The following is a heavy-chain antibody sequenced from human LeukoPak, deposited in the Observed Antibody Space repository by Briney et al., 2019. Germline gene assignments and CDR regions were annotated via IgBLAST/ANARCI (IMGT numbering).Heavy chain of an antibody. J-gene: IGHJ4*02. CDR1: GGTFSSYA. D-gene: IGHD5-18*01. Sequence: SVKVSCKASGGTFSSYAISWVRQAPGQGLEWMGGIIPIFGTANYAQKFQGRVTITTDESTSTTYMELSSLRSEDTAVYYCARGAWIQLKEEGFDYWGQGTLVTVSS. V-gene: IGHV1-69*05. CDR2: IIPIFGTA. CDR3: ARGAWIQLKEEGFDY.